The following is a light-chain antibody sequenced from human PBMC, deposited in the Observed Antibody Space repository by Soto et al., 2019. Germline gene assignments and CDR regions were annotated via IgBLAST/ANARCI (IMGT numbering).Light chain of an antibody. J-gene: IGKJ1*01. CDR2: ATS. CDR3: QQSYLSPQT. CDR1: QRITRF. V-gene: IGKV1-39*01. Sequence: DIQMTQSPSPLSASVGDRVTITCRTSQRITRFLNWYQQKPGTAPKLLIYATSTLQRGVSSRFSGGGSGTDFTLTISSLQPEDSATYYCQQSYLSPQTFGQGTKVEIK.